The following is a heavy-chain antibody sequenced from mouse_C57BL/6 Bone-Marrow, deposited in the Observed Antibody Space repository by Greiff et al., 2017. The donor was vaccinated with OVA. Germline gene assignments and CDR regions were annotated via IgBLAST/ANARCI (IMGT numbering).Heavy chain of an antibody. CDR3: ARNCGYDWPMDY. J-gene: IGHJ4*01. CDR2: IHPNSGST. V-gene: IGHV1-64*01. Sequence: VKLQQPGAELVKPGASVKLSCKASGYTFTSYWMHWVKQRPGQGLEWIGMIHPNSGSTNYNEKFKSKATLTVDKSSSTAYMQLSSLTSEDSAVYYCARNCGYDWPMDYWGQGTSVTVSS. D-gene: IGHD2-2*01. CDR1: GYTFTSYW.